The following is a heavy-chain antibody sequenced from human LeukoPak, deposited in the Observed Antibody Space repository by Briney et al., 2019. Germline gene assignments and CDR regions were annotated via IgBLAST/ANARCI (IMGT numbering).Heavy chain of an antibody. J-gene: IGHJ4*02. CDR2: IYYSGST. CDR1: GGSISSSSYY. Sequence: SETLSLTCTVSGGSISSSSYYWGWIRQPPGKGLEWIGSIYYSGSTYYNPSLKSRVTISVDTSKNQFSLKLSSVTAADTAVYYCARGGDASYDPLDYWGQGTLVTVSS. V-gene: IGHV4-39*01. D-gene: IGHD3-16*01. CDR3: ARGGDASYDPLDY.